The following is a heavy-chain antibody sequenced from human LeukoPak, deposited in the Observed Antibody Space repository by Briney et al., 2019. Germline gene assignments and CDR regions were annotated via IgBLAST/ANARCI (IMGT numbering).Heavy chain of an antibody. J-gene: IGHJ4*02. CDR2: INPNSGGT. CDR1: GYTFTGYY. CDR3: ARATYYYGSGSPDY. Sequence: ASVKVSCKASGYTFTGYYMRWVRQAPGQGLEWMGWINPNSGGTNYAQKFQGRVTMARDTSISTAYMELSRLRSDDTAVYYCARATYYYGSGSPDYWGQGTLVTVTS. V-gene: IGHV1-2*02. D-gene: IGHD3-10*01.